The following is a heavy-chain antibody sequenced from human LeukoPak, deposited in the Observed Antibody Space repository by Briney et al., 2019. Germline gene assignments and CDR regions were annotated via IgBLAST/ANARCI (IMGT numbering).Heavy chain of an antibody. CDR1: GFTFSSYA. J-gene: IGHJ4*02. V-gene: IGHV3-23*01. CDR2: ISGSGGGT. CDR3: PSPAPTFRQNSFAS. Sequence: PGGSLRLSCAASGFTFSSYAMTWVRHTSGKGLQWLSAISGSGGGTNYADSVKGRFTISRDNSKNILYLQMNSLGAEDTAIYYCPSPAPTFRQNSFASGAQGTLAPAS.